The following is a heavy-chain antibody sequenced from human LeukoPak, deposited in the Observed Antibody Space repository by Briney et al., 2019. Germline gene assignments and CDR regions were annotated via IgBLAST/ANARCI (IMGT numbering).Heavy chain of an antibody. D-gene: IGHD3-10*01. CDR1: GVSMRTYY. Sequence: SETLSLTCTVSGVSMRTYYWSWIRQHPGKGLEWIGYIYYSGSTYYNPSLKSRVTISVDTSKNQFSLKLSSVTAADTAVYYCARSYYGSGSHYFDYWGQGTLVTVSS. CDR2: IYYSGST. V-gene: IGHV4-31*03. CDR3: ARSYYGSGSHYFDY. J-gene: IGHJ4*02.